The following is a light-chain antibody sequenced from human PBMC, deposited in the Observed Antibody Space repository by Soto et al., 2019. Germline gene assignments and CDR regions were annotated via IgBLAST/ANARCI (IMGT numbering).Light chain of an antibody. V-gene: IGLV2-14*03. Sequence: QSVLTQPASVSGSPGQSITISCTGTSSDVGYYNYVSWYQQHPGRAPKLMIYDVSNRPSGISNRFSASKAGNTASLTISGLQAEDEADYYCSSYTTTSTLYVFGTGTQMTVL. CDR1: SSDVGYYNY. CDR3: SSYTTTSTLYV. CDR2: DVS. J-gene: IGLJ1*01.